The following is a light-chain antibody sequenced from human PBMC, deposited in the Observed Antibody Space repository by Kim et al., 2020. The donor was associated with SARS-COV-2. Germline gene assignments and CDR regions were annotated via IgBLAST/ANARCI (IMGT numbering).Light chain of an antibody. CDR2: GAS. Sequence: EIVLTQSPGTLSLSPGERATVSCRASQSVSSNYLAWYQQKPGQAPRLLIYGASSRATGIPDRFSGSGSETDFTLTISRLDPEDFAVYYCQQYGSSPKTFGQGTKVDIK. CDR1: QSVSSNY. J-gene: IGKJ1*01. V-gene: IGKV3-20*01. CDR3: QQYGSSPKT.